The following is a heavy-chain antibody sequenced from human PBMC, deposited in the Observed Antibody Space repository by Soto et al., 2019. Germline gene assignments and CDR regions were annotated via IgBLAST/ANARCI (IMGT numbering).Heavy chain of an antibody. V-gene: IGHV1-69*01. CDR1: GDTLSHYV. D-gene: IGHD5-18*01. Sequence: QVPLVQSGSEVQQPGSSGKVSCKASGDTLSHYVFSWVRQVPGNGLEWRGGTTAILGTRDYAQKFQGRMTITSDESTTTSYMELNSLTSDDTAVYYCAAGDSSDTGDHWGQGTLVTVSS. CDR2: TTAILGTR. CDR3: AAGDSSDTGDH. J-gene: IGHJ4*02.